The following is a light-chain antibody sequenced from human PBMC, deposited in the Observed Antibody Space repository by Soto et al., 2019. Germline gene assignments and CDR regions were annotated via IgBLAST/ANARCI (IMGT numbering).Light chain of an antibody. J-gene: IGKJ3*01. V-gene: IGKV3-20*01. CDR1: QSVSSDY. CDR2: GAS. CDR3: QQYGNSPFT. Sequence: EIVLTQSPGTLSLSPGDRATLSCRASQSVSSDYLAWYQQKSGQAPRLLIYGASSSATGIPHRFSGRGSGTDFTLTISRLEPEDFAVYYCQQYGNSPFTFGPGTKVDIK.